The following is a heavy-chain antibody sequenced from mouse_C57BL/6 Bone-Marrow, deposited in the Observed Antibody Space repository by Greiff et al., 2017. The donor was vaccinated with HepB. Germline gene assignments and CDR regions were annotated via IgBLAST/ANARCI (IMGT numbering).Heavy chain of an antibody. Sequence: QVQLKQPGAELVMPGASVKLSCKASGYTFTSYWMHWVKQRPGQGLEWIGEIDPSDSYTNYNQKFKGKSTLTVDKSSSTAYMQLSSLTSEDSAVYYCARYDGSFDYWGQGTTLTVSS. V-gene: IGHV1-69*01. D-gene: IGHD2-3*01. J-gene: IGHJ2*01. CDR3: ARYDGSFDY. CDR1: GYTFTSYW. CDR2: IDPSDSYT.